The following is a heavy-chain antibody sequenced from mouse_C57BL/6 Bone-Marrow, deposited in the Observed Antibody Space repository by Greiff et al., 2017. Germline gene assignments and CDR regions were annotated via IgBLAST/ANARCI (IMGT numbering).Heavy chain of an antibody. J-gene: IGHJ1*03. CDR1: GYTFTDYE. V-gene: IGHV1-15*01. Sequence: VQLQQSGAELVRPGASVTLSCKASGYTFTDYEMHWVKQTPVHGLEWIGAIDPETGGTAYNQKFKGKAILTADKSSSTAYMELRSLTSEDSAVYYCTRGNIYYYGSRYFDVWGTGTTVTVSS. D-gene: IGHD1-1*01. CDR3: TRGNIYYYGSRYFDV. CDR2: IDPETGGT.